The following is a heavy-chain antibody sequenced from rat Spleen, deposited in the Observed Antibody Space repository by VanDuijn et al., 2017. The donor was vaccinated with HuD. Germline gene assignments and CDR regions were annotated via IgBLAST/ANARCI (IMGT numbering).Heavy chain of an antibody. CDR2: VTHIGGTT. CDR1: GFTFNNYW. CDR3: ARSDGTHYYLPFAD. V-gene: IGHV5-31*01. Sequence: EVQLVESGGGLVQPGRSLKLSCVASGFTFNNYWMTWIRQAPGKGLEWVATVTHIGGTTYYADSVQGRFTITREDVKSTLYLQMNSLRSEDTATYYCARSDGTHYYLPFADWGRGTLVTVSS. D-gene: IGHD1-12*02. J-gene: IGHJ3*01.